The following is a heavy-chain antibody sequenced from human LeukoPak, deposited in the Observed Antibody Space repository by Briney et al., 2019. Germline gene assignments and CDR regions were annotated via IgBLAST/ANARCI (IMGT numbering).Heavy chain of an antibody. Sequence: GGSLRLSCAASGFTFSYYGMHWVRQAPGKGLEWVASINHNGNVNYYVDSVKGRFTISRDNAKNSLYLQMSNLRAEDTAVYFCARGGGLDVWGQGATVTVSS. CDR3: ARGGGLDV. V-gene: IGHV3-7*03. D-gene: IGHD3-16*01. CDR1: GFTFSYYG. CDR2: INHNGNVN. J-gene: IGHJ6*02.